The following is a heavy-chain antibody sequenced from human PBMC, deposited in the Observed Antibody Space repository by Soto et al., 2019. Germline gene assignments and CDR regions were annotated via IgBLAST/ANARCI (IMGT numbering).Heavy chain of an antibody. V-gene: IGHV4-31*11. J-gene: IGHJ4*02. CDR3: ARSRVLRRATPVFDN. CDR1: GGSIISADSY. CDR2: IDYSGST. Sequence: SETLSLTCAVSGGSIISADSYWFWIRKHPGKGLEWIGYIDYSGSTYYNPSLKSRVIMSVDTSKNQFSLKLRSVTAADTAVYFCARSRVLRRATPVFDNWGQGTLVTVPQ. D-gene: IGHD3-3*01.